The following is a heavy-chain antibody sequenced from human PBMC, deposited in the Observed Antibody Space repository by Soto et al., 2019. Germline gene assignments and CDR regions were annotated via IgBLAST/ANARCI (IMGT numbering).Heavy chain of an antibody. D-gene: IGHD2-15*01. CDR2: IRSKANSYAT. CDR3: TKYGGNSIAAY. V-gene: IGHV3-73*02. J-gene: IGHJ4*02. CDR1: GFTFSGSA. Sequence: EVQLVESGGGLVQPGGSLKLSCAASGFTFSGSAMHWVRQASGKGLEWVGRIRSKANSYATAYAASVKGRFTISRDDSKNTAYLQMNSLKTEDTAVYYCTKYGGNSIAAYWGQGTLVTVSS.